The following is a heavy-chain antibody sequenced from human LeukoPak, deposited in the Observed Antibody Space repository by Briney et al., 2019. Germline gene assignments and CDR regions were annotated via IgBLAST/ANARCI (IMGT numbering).Heavy chain of an antibody. CDR3: ARGCSAGRCSSNTYYYSGMDV. J-gene: IGHJ6*02. V-gene: IGHV3-53*01. CDR2: IYSGGST. CDR1: GFTVSSNY. D-gene: IGHD2-15*01. Sequence: GGSLRLSCAASGFTVSSNYMSWVRQAPGKGLEWVSGIYSGGSTYYADSVKGRFTISRANSKNTLYLEMTRLSADDTPVYYRARGCSAGRCSSNTYYYSGMDVWGQGTPVTVSS.